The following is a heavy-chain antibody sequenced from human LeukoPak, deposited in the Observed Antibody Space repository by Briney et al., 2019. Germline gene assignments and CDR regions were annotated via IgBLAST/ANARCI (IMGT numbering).Heavy chain of an antibody. CDR3: ARASDAFDI. J-gene: IGHJ3*02. CDR1: GYSFTGYY. V-gene: IGHV1-2*02. CDR2: INGHSGGT. Sequence: ASVKVSCKTSGYSFTGYYIHWVRQAPGQGLEWMGWINGHSGGTNSAQRFQGRVTMTRDTSINTACMELSSLTSDDTAVYYCARASDAFDIWGQGTMVTVSS.